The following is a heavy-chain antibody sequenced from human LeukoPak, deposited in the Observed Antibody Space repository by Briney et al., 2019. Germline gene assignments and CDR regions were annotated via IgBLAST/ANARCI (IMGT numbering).Heavy chain of an antibody. J-gene: IGHJ4*02. CDR1: GGTFSNIV. D-gene: IGHD5-24*01. CDR3: ARDGYNHGFDY. V-gene: IGHV1-69*01. Sequence: SVKVSCKASGGTFSNIVISWVRQAPGQGLEWMGGIIPIFGTANYAQKFQGRVTITADESTSTAYMELSSLRSEDTAVYYCARDGYNHGFDYWGQGTLVTVSS. CDR2: IIPIFGTA.